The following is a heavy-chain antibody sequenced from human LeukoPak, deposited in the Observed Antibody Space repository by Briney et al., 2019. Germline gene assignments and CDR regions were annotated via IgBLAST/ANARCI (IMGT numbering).Heavy chain of an antibody. J-gene: IGHJ4*02. CDR3: ARDLPSIAARFGLFDY. CDR1: GFTFSSYS. CDR2: ISSSSSYI. D-gene: IGHD6-6*01. V-gene: IGHV3-21*01. Sequence: GGSLRLSCAASGFTFSSYSMNWVRQAPGKGLEWASSISSSSSYIYYADSVKGRFTISRDNAKNSLYLQMNSLRAEDTAVYYCARDLPSIAARFGLFDYWGQGTLVTVSS.